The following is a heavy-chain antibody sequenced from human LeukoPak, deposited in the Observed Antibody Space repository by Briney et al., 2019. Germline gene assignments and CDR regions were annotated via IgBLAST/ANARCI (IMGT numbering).Heavy chain of an antibody. Sequence: KPSETLSLTCAVYGGSFSGYYWSWIRQPPGKGLEWMGEINHSGSTNYNPSLKSRVTISVDTSKNQFSLKLSSVTAADTAVYYCAGGGYSSSYNWFDPWGQGTLVTVSS. CDR3: AGGGYSSSYNWFDP. V-gene: IGHV4-34*01. D-gene: IGHD6-13*01. CDR2: INHSGST. J-gene: IGHJ5*02. CDR1: GGSFSGYY.